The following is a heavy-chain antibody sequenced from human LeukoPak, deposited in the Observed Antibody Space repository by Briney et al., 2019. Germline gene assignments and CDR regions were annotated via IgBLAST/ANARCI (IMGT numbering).Heavy chain of an antibody. CDR2: INPNSGGT. V-gene: IGHV1-2*02. Sequence: ASVKVSCKAYGYTFTGYYMHWVRQAPGRGLEWMGWINPNSGGTNYAQKFQGRVTMTRDTSISTAYMELSRLRSDDTAVYYCARDLPSGDSYYFDYWGQGTLVTVSS. CDR3: ARDLPSGDSYYFDY. D-gene: IGHD3-10*01. J-gene: IGHJ4*02. CDR1: GYTFTGYY.